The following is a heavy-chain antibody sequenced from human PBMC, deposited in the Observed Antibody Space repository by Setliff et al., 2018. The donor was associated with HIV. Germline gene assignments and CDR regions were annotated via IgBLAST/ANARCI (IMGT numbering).Heavy chain of an antibody. D-gene: IGHD1-26*01. CDR3: TRDRGRPDSFDI. CDR1: GFSFSSYW. V-gene: IGHV3-74*01. Sequence: GGSLRLSCAASGFSFSSYWMHWVRQAPGKGLVWVSRMNSDGSTTTYADSVKGRFSMSRDNAKNTLYLQMNSLRAEDTALYFCTRDRGRPDSFDIWGQGTMVTVSS. J-gene: IGHJ3*02. CDR2: MNSDGSTT.